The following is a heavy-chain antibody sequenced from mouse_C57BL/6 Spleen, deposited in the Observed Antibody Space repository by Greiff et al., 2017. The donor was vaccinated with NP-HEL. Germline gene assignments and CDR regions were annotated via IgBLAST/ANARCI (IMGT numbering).Heavy chain of an antibody. J-gene: IGHJ2*01. Sequence: DVKLVESEGGLVQPGSSMKLSCTASGFTFSDYYMAWVRQVPEKGLEWVANINYDGSSTYYLDSLKSRFIISRDNAKNILYLQMSSLKSEDTATYYCARDVDSFYYFDYWGQGTTLTVSS. CDR1: GFTFSDYY. D-gene: IGHD3-2*01. CDR2: INYDGSST. CDR3: ARDVDSFYYFDY. V-gene: IGHV5-16*01.